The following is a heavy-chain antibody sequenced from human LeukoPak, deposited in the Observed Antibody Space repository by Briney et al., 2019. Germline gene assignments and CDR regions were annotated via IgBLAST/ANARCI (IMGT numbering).Heavy chain of an antibody. CDR1: GGSFSGYY. CDR3: ARTVRGFDY. CDR2: ITHSGST. J-gene: IGHJ4*02. D-gene: IGHD3-10*01. Sequence: SETLSLTCAVYGGSFSGYYWSWIRQPPGKGLEWIGEITHSGSTNYNPSLKSRVTISVDTSKNQFSLKLSSVTAADTAVYYCARTVRGFDYWGQGTLVTVSS. V-gene: IGHV4-34*01.